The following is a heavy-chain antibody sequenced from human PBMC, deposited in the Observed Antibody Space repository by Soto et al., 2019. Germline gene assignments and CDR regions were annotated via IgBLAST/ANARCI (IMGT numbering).Heavy chain of an antibody. CDR3: VRAAGIAAAGSSRGVR. CDR1: GFAIRSNA. D-gene: IGHD6-13*01. V-gene: IGHV3-30*04. CDR2: ISFEGSYK. Sequence: GGSLRLSCEASGFAIRSNAIHWVRQAPGKGLEWVAVISFEGSYKYYADSVKGRFTVSRDNSKNTVSLQMDSLTGEDSALYYCVRAAGIAAAGSSRGVRGGQGPLVTFPS. J-gene: IGHJ4*02.